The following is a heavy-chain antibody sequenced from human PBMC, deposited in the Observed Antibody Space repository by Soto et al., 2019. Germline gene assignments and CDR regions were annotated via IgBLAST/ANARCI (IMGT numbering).Heavy chain of an antibody. CDR2: ITGSGDYT. CDR1: GFTFSSYA. D-gene: IGHD4-17*01. V-gene: IGHV3-23*01. Sequence: EVQMLESGGGLVQPGGSLRLSCAASGFTFSSYALTWVRQAPGKGLEWVSSITGSGDYTRYTDSVKGRFTITRDNAKNTLFLQMKSLRADDTAIYYCGKDPYCDYFGAFEFWGQGTMVTVSS. CDR3: GKDPYCDYFGAFEF. J-gene: IGHJ3*01.